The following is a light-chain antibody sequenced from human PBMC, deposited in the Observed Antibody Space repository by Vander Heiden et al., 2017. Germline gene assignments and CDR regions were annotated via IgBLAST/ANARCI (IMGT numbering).Light chain of an antibody. CDR1: RSNIGAGFD. V-gene: IGLV1-40*01. CDR2: GKS. Sequence: QSVLTQPPSVSGAPGQRVTISCTGSRSNIGAGFDVHWYQQLPGAAPKLLIYGKSNRPSGVPDRFSDSKSDTSASLAITGLQAEDEADYYCQSYDSSLSAWVFGGGTKLTVV. J-gene: IGLJ3*02. CDR3: QSYDSSLSAWV.